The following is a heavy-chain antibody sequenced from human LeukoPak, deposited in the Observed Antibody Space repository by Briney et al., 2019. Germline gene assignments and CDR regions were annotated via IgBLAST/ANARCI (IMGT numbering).Heavy chain of an antibody. V-gene: IGHV2-5*02. Sequence: SGPTLVKPTQTLTLTCTFSGFSLTTSGVGVGWSRQPPGKALEWLALINWDDQKVYSPSLQSRLSITKDTSKNQVVLTMTNVDPVDTATYYCAHRRDSSGYQYRYWFAPWGQGTLVTVSS. D-gene: IGHD3-22*01. CDR3: AHRRDSSGYQYRYWFAP. J-gene: IGHJ5*02. CDR1: GFSLTTSGVG. CDR2: INWDDQK.